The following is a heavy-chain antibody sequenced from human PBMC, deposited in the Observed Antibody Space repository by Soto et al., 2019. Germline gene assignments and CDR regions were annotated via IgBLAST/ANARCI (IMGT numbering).Heavy chain of an antibody. CDR1: GYPVTAYY. J-gene: IGHJ3*02. Sequence: QLHLVQSGAVVKKPGASVTVSCSASGYPVTAYYMHWVRQAPGRGLEWMGGINPATCAAKYTQTFQGRVTMTRDTATSTVFMELGGLTSEDTAVFYCARGGGVGVAGSAAFDMWGQGTLVTVSS. CDR3: ARGGGVGVAGSAAFDM. CDR2: INPATCAA. V-gene: IGHV1-2*02. D-gene: IGHD3-3*01.